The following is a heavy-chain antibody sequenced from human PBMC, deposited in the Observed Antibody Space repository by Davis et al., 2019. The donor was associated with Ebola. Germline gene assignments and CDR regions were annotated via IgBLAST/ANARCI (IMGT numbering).Heavy chain of an antibody. D-gene: IGHD1-1*01. CDR1: GYTFTSYG. Sequence: AASVKVSCKASGYTFTSYGISWVRQAPGHGLEWMGWISAYNGNTNYAQKLQGRVTMTTDTSTSTAYMEVGSLRSDDTAVYYCARAQFPTTSDHWGQGTLVTVSS. J-gene: IGHJ4*02. CDR2: ISAYNGNT. CDR3: ARAQFPTTSDH. V-gene: IGHV1-18*04.